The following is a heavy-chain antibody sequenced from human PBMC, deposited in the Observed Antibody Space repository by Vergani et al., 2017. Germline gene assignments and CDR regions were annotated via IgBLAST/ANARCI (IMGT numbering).Heavy chain of an antibody. Sequence: EVQLVESGGGLVKPGGSLRLSCAASGFTFSSYSMNWVRQAPGKGLEWVSSISSSSSYIYYADSVKGRFTISRDNAKNSLYLQMNSLRAEDTAVYYCARPRGYCSGGSCYSGYYYGMDVWGQGTTVTVSS. CDR3: ARPRGYCSGGSCYSGYYYGMDV. V-gene: IGHV3-21*01. J-gene: IGHJ6*02. CDR1: GFTFSSYS. CDR2: ISSSSSYI. D-gene: IGHD2-15*01.